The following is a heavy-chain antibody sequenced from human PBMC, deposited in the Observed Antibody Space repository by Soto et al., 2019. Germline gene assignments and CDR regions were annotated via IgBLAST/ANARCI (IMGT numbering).Heavy chain of an antibody. CDR1: GFTFSSYA. CDR3: AKAIAARPYYYYGMDV. Sequence: GSLRLSCAASGFTFSSYAMSWVRQAPGKGLEWVSAISGSSGSTYYADSVKGRFTISRDNSKNTLYLQMNSLRAEDTAVYYCAKAIAARPYYYYGMDVWGQGTTVTVSS. D-gene: IGHD6-6*01. CDR2: ISGSSGST. J-gene: IGHJ6*02. V-gene: IGHV3-23*01.